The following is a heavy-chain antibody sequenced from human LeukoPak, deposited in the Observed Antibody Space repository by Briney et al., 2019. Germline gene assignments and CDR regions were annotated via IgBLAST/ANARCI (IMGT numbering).Heavy chain of an antibody. CDR1: GFTFSSYW. V-gene: IGHV3-7*01. Sequence: GGSLRLSCAASGFTFSSYWMSWARQAPGKGLEWVANIKQDGSEKYYVDSVKGRFTISRDNAKNSLYLQMNSLRAEDTAVYYCAREITYYYDSSGYFSFHFDYWGQGTLVTVSS. CDR3: AREITYYYDSSGYFSFHFDY. J-gene: IGHJ4*02. CDR2: IKQDGSEK. D-gene: IGHD3-22*01.